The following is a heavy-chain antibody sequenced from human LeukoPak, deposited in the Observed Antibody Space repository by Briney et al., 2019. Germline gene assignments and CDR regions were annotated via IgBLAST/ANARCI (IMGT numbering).Heavy chain of an antibody. CDR1: GGSISSGGHS. J-gene: IGHJ4*02. CDR2: IYYSGGT. D-gene: IGHD3-3*01. V-gene: IGHV4-30-2*03. Sequence: SQTLSLTCTVSGGSISSGGHSWSWIRQPPGKGLEWIGTIYYSGGTYYNPSLESRVTISVDTSKNQFSLKLSSVTAADTAVYYCAGRFLEWLLDYWGQGTLVTVSS. CDR3: AGRFLEWLLDY.